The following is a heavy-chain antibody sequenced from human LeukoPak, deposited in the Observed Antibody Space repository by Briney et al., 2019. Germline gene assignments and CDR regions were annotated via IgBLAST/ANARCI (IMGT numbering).Heavy chain of an antibody. Sequence: GGSLRLSCAASGFTFSSYSMNWVRQAPGKGLEWVSSISSSSSYIYYADSVKGRFTISRDNAKNSLYLQMNSLRAEDTAVYYCARDLGIAVAFNSGAFDIWGQGTMVTVSS. D-gene: IGHD6-19*01. CDR2: ISSSSSYI. V-gene: IGHV3-21*01. J-gene: IGHJ3*02. CDR1: GFTFSSYS. CDR3: ARDLGIAVAFNSGAFDI.